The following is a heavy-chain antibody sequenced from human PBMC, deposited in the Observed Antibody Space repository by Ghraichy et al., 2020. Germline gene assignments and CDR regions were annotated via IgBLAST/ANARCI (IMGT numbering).Heavy chain of an antibody. CDR3: ARGGLGGYYDSSGYPDY. D-gene: IGHD3-22*01. CDR2: INHSGST. V-gene: IGHV4-34*01. J-gene: IGHJ4*02. Sequence: SETLSLTCAVYGGSFSGYYWSWIRQPPGKGLEWIGEINHSGSTNYNPSLKSRVTISVDTSKNQFSLKLSSVTAADTAVYYCARGGLGGYYDSSGYPDYWGQGTLVTVSS. CDR1: GGSFSGYY.